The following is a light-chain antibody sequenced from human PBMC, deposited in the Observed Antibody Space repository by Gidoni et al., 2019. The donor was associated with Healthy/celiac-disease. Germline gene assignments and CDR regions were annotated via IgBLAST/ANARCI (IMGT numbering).Light chain of an antibody. CDR2: DAS. CDR3: QQYDNLPVT. CDR1: QDISNY. Sequence: DIQMTQSPSSLSASVGDRVTITCQANQDISNYLNWYQQKPGKAPTLLIYDASNLETGVPSRFSGSGSGTDFTLTISSRQPEDIATYYCQQYDNLPVTFGPGTKVDIK. V-gene: IGKV1-33*01. J-gene: IGKJ3*01.